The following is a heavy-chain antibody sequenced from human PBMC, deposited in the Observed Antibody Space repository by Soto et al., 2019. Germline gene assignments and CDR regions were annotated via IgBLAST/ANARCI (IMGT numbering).Heavy chain of an antibody. CDR3: AKVPRYSSSWYALDI. D-gene: IGHD6-13*01. Sequence: GGSLRLSCAASGFTFSSYAMSWVRQAPGKGLEWVSAISGSGGSTYYADSVKGRFPISRDNSKNTLYLQMNSLRAEDTAVYYCAKVPRYSSSWYALDIWGQGTMVTVSS. J-gene: IGHJ3*02. CDR1: GFTFSSYA. CDR2: ISGSGGST. V-gene: IGHV3-23*01.